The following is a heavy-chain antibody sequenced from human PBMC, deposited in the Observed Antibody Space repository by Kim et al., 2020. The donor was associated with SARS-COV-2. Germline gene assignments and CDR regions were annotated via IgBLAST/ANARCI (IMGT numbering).Heavy chain of an antibody. CDR3: AKLSPWYYDSSGYLPIDY. D-gene: IGHD3-22*01. V-gene: IGHV3-30*02. J-gene: IGHJ4*02. Sequence: KGRFTISRDNSKNTLYLQMNSLRAEDTAVYYCAKLSPWYYDSSGYLPIDYWGQGTLVTVSS.